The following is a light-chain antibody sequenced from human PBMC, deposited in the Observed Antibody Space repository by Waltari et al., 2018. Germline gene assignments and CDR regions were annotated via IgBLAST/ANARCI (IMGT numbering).Light chain of an antibody. CDR2: GAS. V-gene: IGKV3-15*01. CDR1: QSVSSN. CDR3: HLRSNWRYT. J-gene: IGKJ2*01. Sequence: EIVMTQSPATLSVSPGERATLSCRASQSVSSNLAWYQQKPGQAPRPLIYGASTRATGIPARFSGSGSGTEFTLTISSLQSEDFAVYFCHLRSNWRYTFGQGTKLEIK.